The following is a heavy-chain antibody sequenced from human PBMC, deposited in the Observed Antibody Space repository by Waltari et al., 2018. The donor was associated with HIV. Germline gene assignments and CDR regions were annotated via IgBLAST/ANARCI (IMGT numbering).Heavy chain of an antibody. CDR2: ITSSSQYV. CDR1: GFTFNSYS. Sequence: EVQLVESGGGLVKPGGSLRLSCAASGFTFNSYSMTWVRQAPGKGLEWVSSITSSSQYVYYADSVKGRFTISRDNAENSLFLQMNSLRAEDTAVYYCARGGELHYYYYYMDVWGKGTTVTVSS. D-gene: IGHD1-7*01. V-gene: IGHV3-21*01. CDR3: ARGGELHYYYYYMDV. J-gene: IGHJ6*03.